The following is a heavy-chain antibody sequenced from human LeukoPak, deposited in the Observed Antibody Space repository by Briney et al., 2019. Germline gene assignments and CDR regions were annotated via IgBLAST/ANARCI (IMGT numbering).Heavy chain of an antibody. CDR2: IYRDDSDT. CDR3: AIGSGGQQLGDY. V-gene: IGHV5-51*01. J-gene: IGHJ4*02. D-gene: IGHD6-13*01. CDR1: EYSFPNYC. Sequence: GESLKISCNHSEYSFPNYCIGWVRQGPGKGLEWMGIIYRDDSDTRYSPSFQGQVTISADRSISTAYLQSSSLTASATAMYYCAIGSGGQQLGDYWGQGTLVTVSS.